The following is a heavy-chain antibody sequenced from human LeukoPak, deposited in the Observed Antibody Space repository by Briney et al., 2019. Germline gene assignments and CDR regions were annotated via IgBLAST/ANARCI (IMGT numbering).Heavy chain of an antibody. D-gene: IGHD6-13*01. CDR2: SNAYNGNP. V-gene: IGHV1-18*01. CDR1: GYAFTSYG. Sequence: ASVNLSCKSSGYAFTSYGFSWVRHAPGQGLEWVGWSNAYNGNPKHAQKLQGRVTMTTDTSTSTAYMELRSRRSHDTAGYYCARAGHSSSFFGSGPDYWGQGTLVTVSS. CDR3: ARAGHSSSFFGSGPDY. J-gene: IGHJ4*02.